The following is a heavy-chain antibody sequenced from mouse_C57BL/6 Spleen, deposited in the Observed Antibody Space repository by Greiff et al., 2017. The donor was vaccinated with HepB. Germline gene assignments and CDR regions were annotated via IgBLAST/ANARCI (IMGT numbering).Heavy chain of an antibody. Sequence: QVQLQQSGAELVKPGASVKISCKASGYAFSSYWMNWVKQRPGKGLEWIGQIYPGDGDTNYNGKFKGKATLTADKSSSTAYMQLSSLTSEDSAVYFCARSGLWGGSSDWYFDVWGTGTTVTVSS. CDR3: ARSGLWGGSSDWYFDV. D-gene: IGHD1-1*01. J-gene: IGHJ1*03. CDR2: IYPGDGDT. V-gene: IGHV1-80*01. CDR1: GYAFSSYW.